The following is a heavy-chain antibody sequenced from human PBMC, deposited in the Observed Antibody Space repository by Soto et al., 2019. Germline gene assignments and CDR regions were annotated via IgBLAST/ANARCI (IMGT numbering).Heavy chain of an antibody. D-gene: IGHD5-18*01. J-gene: IGHJ4*02. CDR2: IAVGSGNT. CDR3: AAGYSYGYSDFDY. V-gene: IGHV1-58*01. CDR1: GFTFTSSA. Sequence: ASVKVSCKASGFTFTSSAVQWVRQARGQRLEWIGWIAVGSGNTNYAQKFQERVTITRDMSTSTAYMELSSLRSEDTAVYYCAAGYSYGYSDFDYWGQGTLVTVSS.